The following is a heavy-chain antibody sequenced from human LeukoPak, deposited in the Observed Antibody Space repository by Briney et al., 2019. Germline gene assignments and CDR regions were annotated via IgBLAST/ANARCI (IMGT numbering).Heavy chain of an antibody. CDR3: ANCSGSYDNVGWFDP. Sequence: SVKVSCKASGGTFSSYAISWVRQAPGQGLEWMGRIIPIFGTANYAQKFQGRVTITTDESTSTAYMELSSLRSEDTAVYYCANCSGSYDNVGWFDPWGQGTLVAVSS. CDR2: IIPIFGTA. D-gene: IGHD3-10*02. CDR1: GGTFSSYA. J-gene: IGHJ5*02. V-gene: IGHV1-69*05.